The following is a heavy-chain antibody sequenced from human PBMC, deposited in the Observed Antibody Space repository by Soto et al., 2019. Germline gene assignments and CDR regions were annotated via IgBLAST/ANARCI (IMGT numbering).Heavy chain of an antibody. D-gene: IGHD6-19*01. CDR2: IYYSGST. Sequence: QVQLQESGPGLVKPSETLSLTCTVSGGSISSYYWSWIRQPPGKGLEWIGYIYYSGSTNYNPSLKGRFTISVDTSKNQFSVKLTSGTAADTAVYYFARGQWLGDDFDIWGQGTMVTVSS. CDR3: ARGQWLGDDFDI. CDR1: GGSISSYY. J-gene: IGHJ3*02. V-gene: IGHV4-59*01.